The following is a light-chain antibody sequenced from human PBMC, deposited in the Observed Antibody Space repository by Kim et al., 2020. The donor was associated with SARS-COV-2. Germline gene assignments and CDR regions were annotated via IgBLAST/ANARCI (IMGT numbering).Light chain of an antibody. J-gene: IGKJ1*01. V-gene: IGKV3-20*01. Sequence: EIVLTQSPGTLSLSPGERATLSCRASQSVTSSYLAWYQQKTGQPPRLLIYGASNRATGIPDRFSGSGSGTDFTLTISRLESEDLAVYYCQQYGTSLRTFGQGNKVDIK. CDR3: QQYGTSLRT. CDR1: QSVTSSY. CDR2: GAS.